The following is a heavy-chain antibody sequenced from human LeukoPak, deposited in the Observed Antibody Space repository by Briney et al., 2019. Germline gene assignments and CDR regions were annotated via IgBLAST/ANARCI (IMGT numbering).Heavy chain of an antibody. Sequence: PGGSLRLSCAASGFTLSTYSMNWVRQAPGKGLEWVSSISSSSSNIYYADSVKGRFTISRDNAKNALYLQMNSLRAEDTAVYYCAKRSSGWLYYFDYWGQGTLVTVSS. CDR2: ISSSSSNI. V-gene: IGHV3-21*04. CDR1: GFTLSTYS. CDR3: AKRSSGWLYYFDY. D-gene: IGHD6-19*01. J-gene: IGHJ4*02.